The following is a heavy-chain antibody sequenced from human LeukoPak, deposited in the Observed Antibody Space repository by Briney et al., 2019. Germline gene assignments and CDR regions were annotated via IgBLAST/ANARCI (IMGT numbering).Heavy chain of an antibody. CDR1: GFTFSSYW. V-gene: IGHV3-7*01. J-gene: IGHJ4*02. Sequence: GGSLRLSCAASGFTFSSYWMSWVRQAPGKGLEWVAYIKQDGSEKYYVDSVKGRFTISRDNAKNSLYLQMNSLRAEDTAVYYCARVMGWLQFSYFDYWGQGTLVTVSS. CDR2: IKQDGSEK. CDR3: ARVMGWLQFSYFDY. D-gene: IGHD5-24*01.